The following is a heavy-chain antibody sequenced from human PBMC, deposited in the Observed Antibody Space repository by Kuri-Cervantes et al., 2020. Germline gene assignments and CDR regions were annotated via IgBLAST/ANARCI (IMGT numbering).Heavy chain of an antibody. V-gene: IGHV3-53*01. CDR1: GASISSRDW. CDR3: AKSSYGDYYY. D-gene: IGHD4-17*01. J-gene: IGHJ4*02. CDR2: IYSGGST. Sequence: GGSLRLSCAVSGASISSRDWWSWVRQAPGKGPEWVSVIYSGGSTYYADSVKGRFTISRDNSKNTLYLQMNSLRAEDTAVYYCAKSSYGDYYYWGQGTLVTVSS.